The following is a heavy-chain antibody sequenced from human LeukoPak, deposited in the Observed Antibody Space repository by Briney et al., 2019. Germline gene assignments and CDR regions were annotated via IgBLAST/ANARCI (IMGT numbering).Heavy chain of an antibody. J-gene: IGHJ3*02. D-gene: IGHD3-22*01. CDR1: GYSISSGYY. CDR2: IYHSGST. Sequence: PSETLSLTCTVSGYSISSGYYWGWIRQPPGKGLEWIGSIYHSGSTYYNPSLKSRVTISVDTSKNQFSLNLSSVTAADTAVFYCARATYYYDSSGYWTLEFDFDIWGQGIMVTVSS. V-gene: IGHV4-38-2*02. CDR3: ARATYYYDSSGYWTLEFDFDI.